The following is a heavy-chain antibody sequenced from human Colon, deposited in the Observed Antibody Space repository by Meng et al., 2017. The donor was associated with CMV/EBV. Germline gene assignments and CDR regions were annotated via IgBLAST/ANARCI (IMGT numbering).Heavy chain of an antibody. V-gene: IGHV2-5*05. Sequence: FSGFSLSTSGVGVGWIRQPPGKDLEWLALIYWDDDKRYGPSLKSRLTITKDTSKNQVVLTMTNMDPVDTATYYCAHSYTAMVRGGFDYWGQGTLVTVSS. D-gene: IGHD3-10*01. CDR1: GFSLSTSGVG. CDR2: IYWDDDK. J-gene: IGHJ4*02. CDR3: AHSYTAMVRGGFDY.